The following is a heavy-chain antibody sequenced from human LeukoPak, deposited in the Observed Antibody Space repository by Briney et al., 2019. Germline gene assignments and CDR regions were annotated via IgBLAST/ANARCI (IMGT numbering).Heavy chain of an antibody. Sequence: SETLSLTCAVSGGSISSSNWWSWVRQPPGKGLEWIGEIYHSGSTNYNPSLKSRVTISVDKSKNQFSLKLSSVTAADTAVYYCARDHIKDIVVVPAAMGWFDPWGQGTLVTVSS. D-gene: IGHD2-2*01. CDR2: IYHSGST. V-gene: IGHV4-4*02. J-gene: IGHJ5*02. CDR3: ARDHIKDIVVVPAAMGWFDP. CDR1: GGSISSSNW.